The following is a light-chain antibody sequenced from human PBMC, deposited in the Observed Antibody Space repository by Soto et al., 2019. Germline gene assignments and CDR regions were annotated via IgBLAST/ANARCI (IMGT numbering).Light chain of an antibody. CDR2: EVI. CDR3: SSFAGSNNYV. CDR1: SSDIGRHDY. Sequence: QSALTQPASVSGPPGQSITISCTGSSSDIGRHDYVSWYQHHPGKVPKVIIYEVIHRPSGVSNRFSGSKSGNTASLTISGLQAADEADYYCSSFAGSNNYVFGNGTKLTVL. J-gene: IGLJ1*01. V-gene: IGLV2-14*01.